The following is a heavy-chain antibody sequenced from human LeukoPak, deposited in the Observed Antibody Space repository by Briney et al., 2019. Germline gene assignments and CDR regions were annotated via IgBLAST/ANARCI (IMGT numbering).Heavy chain of an antibody. CDR1: GFTFSSYA. D-gene: IGHD3-10*01. V-gene: IGHV3-23*01. Sequence: GGSLRLSCAASGFTFSSYAMSWVRLAPGKGLEWVPAISGSGGSTYYADSVKGRFTISRDNSKNTLYLQMNSLRAEDTAVYYCAKDTGMKFGPPGYWGQGTLVTVSS. CDR3: AKDTGMKFGPPGY. CDR2: ISGSGGST. J-gene: IGHJ4*02.